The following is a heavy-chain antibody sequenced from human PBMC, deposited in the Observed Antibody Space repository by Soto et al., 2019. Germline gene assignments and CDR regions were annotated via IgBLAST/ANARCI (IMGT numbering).Heavy chain of an antibody. CDR2: IIPILGIA. D-gene: IGHD6-13*01. V-gene: IGHV1-69*02. Sequence: QVQLVQSGAEVKKPGSSVKVSCKASGGTFSSYTISWVRQAPGQGLEWMGRIIPILGIANYAQKFQGRVTITEEKSTSTAYMELSSLRSEDTAVYYCASLATADTLDYWGQGTLVTVSS. J-gene: IGHJ4*02. CDR3: ASLATADTLDY. CDR1: GGTFSSYT.